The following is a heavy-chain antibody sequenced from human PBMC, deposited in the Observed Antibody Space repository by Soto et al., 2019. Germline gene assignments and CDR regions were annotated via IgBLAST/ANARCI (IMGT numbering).Heavy chain of an antibody. CDR3: ARGDYYDTSGPFSDAFDI. CDR2: IKPDGSEK. J-gene: IGHJ3*02. V-gene: IGHV3-7*04. Sequence: GGSMRLSCGAAGFTFNAYGMSWVRQAPGKGLEWVANIKPDGSEKWYVDSVKGRFTISRDNAKNSLYLQMNSLRAEDTAVYFCARGDYYDTSGPFSDAFDIWGQGTMVTVSS. CDR1: GFTFNAYG. D-gene: IGHD3-22*01.